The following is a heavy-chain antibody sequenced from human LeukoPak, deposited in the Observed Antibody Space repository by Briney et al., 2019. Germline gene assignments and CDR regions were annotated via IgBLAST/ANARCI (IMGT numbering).Heavy chain of an antibody. CDR3: ARGTSGTYEPDY. Sequence: KTGGSLRLSCAASGFTFSSYSMNWVRQAPGKGLEWVSSISTASSYIYYADSVKGRFTISRDYAKNSLYLQMNSLRVEDTAVYYCARGTSGTYEPDYWGQETLVTVSS. D-gene: IGHD1-26*01. CDR1: GFTFSSYS. J-gene: IGHJ4*02. V-gene: IGHV3-21*01. CDR2: ISTASSYI.